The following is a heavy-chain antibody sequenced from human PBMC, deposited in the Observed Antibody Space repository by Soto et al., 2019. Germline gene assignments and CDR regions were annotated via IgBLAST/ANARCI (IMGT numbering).Heavy chain of an antibody. J-gene: IGHJ6*02. D-gene: IGHD4-17*01. CDR3: ARGMYGDYAKGMDV. CDR1: GYTFTSYA. CDR2: IIPIFGTA. Sequence: ASVKVSCKASGYTFTSYAMHWVRQAPGQRLEWMGGIIPIFGTANYAQKFQGRVTITADESTSTAYMELSSLRSEDTAVYYCARGMYGDYAKGMDVWGQGTTVTVSS. V-gene: IGHV1-69*13.